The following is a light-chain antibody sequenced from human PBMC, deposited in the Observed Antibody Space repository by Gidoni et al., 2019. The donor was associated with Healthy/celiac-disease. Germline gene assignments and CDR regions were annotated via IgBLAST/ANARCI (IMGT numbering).Light chain of an antibody. CDR3: QQSYSTPPWT. V-gene: IGKV1-39*01. Sequence: DIQMTQSPSSLSASVGDRVTITCRASPSISSYLNWYQQKQGKAPKQLLYSASSLQSGVPPRFSGSGAGTDFSLLISSLQPEDFATYYCQQSYSTPPWTFGQGTKVEIK. CDR1: PSISSY. J-gene: IGKJ1*01. CDR2: SAS.